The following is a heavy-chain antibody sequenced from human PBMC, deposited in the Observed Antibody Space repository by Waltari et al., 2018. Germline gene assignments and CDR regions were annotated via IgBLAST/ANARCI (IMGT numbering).Heavy chain of an antibody. Sequence: VQLVESGGGLVQPGGSLRLSCAASGFTFSSYTISWVRQAPGQGLEWMGRIIPILGIANYAQKFQGRVTITADKSTSTAYMELSSLRSEDTAVYYCARDWFSPFSYSSGWYGSYYYGMDVWGQGTTVTVSS. CDR1: GFTFSSYT. D-gene: IGHD6-19*01. V-gene: IGHV1-69*09. J-gene: IGHJ6*02. CDR2: IIPILGIA. CDR3: ARDWFSPFSYSSGWYGSYYYGMDV.